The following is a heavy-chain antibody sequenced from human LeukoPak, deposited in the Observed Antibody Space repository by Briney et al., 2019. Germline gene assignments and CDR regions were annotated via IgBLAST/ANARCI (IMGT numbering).Heavy chain of an antibody. Sequence: GGSLRLSCAASGFTFDDYAMSWVRQAPGKGVEGVSVIRSSGGTTYYADSVKGRFTISRDNSKNTLYLQMNSLRAEDTAVYYCAKTGYSSSWYISWFDPWGQGTLVTVSS. CDR1: GFTFDDYA. J-gene: IGHJ5*02. V-gene: IGHV3-23*01. D-gene: IGHD6-13*01. CDR3: AKTGYSSSWYISWFDP. CDR2: IRSSGGTT.